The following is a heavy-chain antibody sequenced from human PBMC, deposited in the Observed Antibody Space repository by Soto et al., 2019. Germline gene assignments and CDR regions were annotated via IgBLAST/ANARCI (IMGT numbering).Heavy chain of an antibody. D-gene: IGHD1-7*01. CDR1: GFTFSSYG. CDR2: IWYDGSNK. J-gene: IGHJ6*02. Sequence: PGGSLRLSCAASGFTFSSYGMHWVRQAPGKGLEWVAVIWYDGSNKYYADSVKGRFTISRDNSKNTLYLQMNSLRAEDTAAYYCARNLLNCTYVPPSGYYYYYGMEVWGQGTTVTVSS. V-gene: IGHV3-33*01. CDR3: ARNLLNCTYVPPSGYYYYYGMEV.